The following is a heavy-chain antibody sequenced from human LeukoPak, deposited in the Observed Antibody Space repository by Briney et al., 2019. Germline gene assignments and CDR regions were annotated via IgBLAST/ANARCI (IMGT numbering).Heavy chain of an antibody. Sequence: SVKVSCKASGGTFSSYAISWVRQAPGQGLEWMGRIIPIFGTANYAQKFRGRVTITTDESTSTAYMELSSLRSEDTAVYYCARVVDFWSGYYQYWFDPWGQGTLVTVSS. D-gene: IGHD3-3*01. J-gene: IGHJ5*02. CDR1: GGTFSSYA. CDR2: IIPIFGTA. V-gene: IGHV1-69*05. CDR3: ARVVDFWSGYYQYWFDP.